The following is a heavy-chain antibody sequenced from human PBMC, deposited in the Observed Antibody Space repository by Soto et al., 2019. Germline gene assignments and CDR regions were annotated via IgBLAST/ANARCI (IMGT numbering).Heavy chain of an antibody. CDR2: INSDGSST. J-gene: IGHJ4*02. CDR1: GFTFSSYW. Sequence: GGSLRLSCAASGFTFSSYWMHWVRQAPGKGLVWVSRINSDGSSTSYADSVKGRFTISRDNAKNTLYLQMNSLRAEDTAVYYCAKRIMATIGHFDSWGQGTLVTVSS. CDR3: AKRIMATIGHFDS. V-gene: IGHV3-74*01. D-gene: IGHD5-12*01.